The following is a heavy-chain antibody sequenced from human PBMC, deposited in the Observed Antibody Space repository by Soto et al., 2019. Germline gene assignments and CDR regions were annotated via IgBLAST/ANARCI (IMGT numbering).Heavy chain of an antibody. J-gene: IGHJ4*02. CDR3: TRDFPTSISDY. V-gene: IGHV3-49*03. CDR1: GFTFGDYA. Sequence: HPGGSLRLSCTASGFTFGDYAMSWFRQAPGKGLEWVGFIRSKAYGGTTEYAASVKGRFTISRDDSKSIAYLQMNSLKTEDTAVYYCTRDFPTSISDYWGQGTLVTVSS. CDR2: IRSKAYGGTT.